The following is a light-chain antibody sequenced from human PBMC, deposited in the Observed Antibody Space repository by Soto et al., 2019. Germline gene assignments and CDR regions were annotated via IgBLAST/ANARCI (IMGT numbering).Light chain of an antibody. V-gene: IGKV3-20*01. CDR3: QQYGSAIT. CDR1: QSVSSY. Sequence: EIVVTQSPGTLSLSPGERATLSFRASQSVSSYLACYQQKSGQAPRLLIYDTSNRATGIPARFSGSWSGTDFTLTISRLEAEDFAVYYCQQYGSAITFGQGTRLEIK. CDR2: DTS. J-gene: IGKJ5*01.